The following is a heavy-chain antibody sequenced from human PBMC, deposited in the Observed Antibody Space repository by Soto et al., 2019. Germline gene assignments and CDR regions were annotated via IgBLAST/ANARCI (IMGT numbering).Heavy chain of an antibody. CDR1: GYTFTSYG. D-gene: IGHD2-15*01. CDR3: ARTIYCSGGSCYGGFDY. V-gene: IGHV1-18*04. J-gene: IGHJ4*02. Sequence: ASVKVSCKASGYTFTSYGISWVRQAPGQGLEWMGWISAYNGNTNYAQKLQGRVTMTTDTSTSTAYVERRSLRADDTAVYYCARTIYCSGGSCYGGFDYWGQGTLVTVSS. CDR2: ISAYNGNT.